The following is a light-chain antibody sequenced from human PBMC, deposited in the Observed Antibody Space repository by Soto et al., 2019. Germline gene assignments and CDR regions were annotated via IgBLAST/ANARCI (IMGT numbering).Light chain of an antibody. CDR3: QQCSGIPYT. CDR2: AAS. Sequence: DIQMTQSPYSLSASVGDRVTITCRASQTISTYLNWYQQNPGKAPKLLIYAASSLQSGVPSRFSGSGYGTDFTLTISSLQPEDIATYYCQQCSGIPYTFGQGTKLEIK. V-gene: IGKV1-39*01. CDR1: QTISTY. J-gene: IGKJ2*01.